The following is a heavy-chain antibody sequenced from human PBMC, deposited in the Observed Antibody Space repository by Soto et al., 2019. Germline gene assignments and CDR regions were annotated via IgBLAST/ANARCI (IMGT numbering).Heavy chain of an antibody. D-gene: IGHD3-3*01. CDR2: IYYSGST. CDR3: ARLGNFWSGYSPYYYYMDV. V-gene: IGHV4-39*01. Sequence: QLQLQESGPGLVKPSETLSLTCTVSGGSISSSSYYWGWIRQPPGKGLEWIGSIYYSGSTYYNPSLKSRVTISVDTSKNQFSLKLSSVTAADTAVYYCARLGNFWSGYSPYYYYMDVWGKGTTVTVSS. J-gene: IGHJ6*03. CDR1: GGSISSSSYY.